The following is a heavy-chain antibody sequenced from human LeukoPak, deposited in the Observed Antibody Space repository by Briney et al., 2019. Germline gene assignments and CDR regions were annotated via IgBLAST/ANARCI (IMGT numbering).Heavy chain of an antibody. Sequence: ASVKVSCKASGYTFSSYDINWVRQATGQGLEWMGWRNPNSGNTGYEQKFRGRVTMTRDTSLSTASLELSSLRSEDTVVYYCAKAGIVATMNAHWSDPSGQGTLVTASS. V-gene: IGHV1-8*01. CDR3: AKAGIVATMNAHWSDP. D-gene: IGHD5-12*01. CDR2: RNPNSGNT. J-gene: IGHJ5*02. CDR1: GYTFSSYD.